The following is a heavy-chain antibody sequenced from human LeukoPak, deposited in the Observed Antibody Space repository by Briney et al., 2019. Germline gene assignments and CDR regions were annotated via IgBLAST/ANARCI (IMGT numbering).Heavy chain of an antibody. CDR1: GGTFSSYG. Sequence: SCKASGGTFSSYGMHWVRQAPGQGLEWVGIIRSDGSNKYYADSVKGRFTISRDNSKNTLYLQMSSLRSEDTAVYYCSKVAIPAAGRGWFDPWGPGTLVTVSS. CDR3: SKVAIPAAGRGWFDP. J-gene: IGHJ5*02. V-gene: IGHV3-30*02. CDR2: IRSDGSNK. D-gene: IGHD6-13*01.